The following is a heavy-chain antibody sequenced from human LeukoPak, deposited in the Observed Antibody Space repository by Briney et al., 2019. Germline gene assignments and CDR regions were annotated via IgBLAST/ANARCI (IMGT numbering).Heavy chain of an antibody. D-gene: IGHD5-18*01. V-gene: IGHV3-53*01. CDR1: GFTISINY. CDR3: AGRTAAQDYYMDV. J-gene: IGHJ6*03. Sequence: GGSLRLSCAVSGFTISINYMGWVRQAPGKGLEWVSVIYSVGSTYYADSVKGRFTISRDTSKSALYLQMNTLRAEDAAVYFCAGRTAAQDYYMDVWGKGTTVTISS. CDR2: IYSVGST.